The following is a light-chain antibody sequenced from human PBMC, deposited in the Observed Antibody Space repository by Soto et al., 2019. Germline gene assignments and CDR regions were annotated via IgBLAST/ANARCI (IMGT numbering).Light chain of an antibody. J-gene: IGKJ1*01. V-gene: IGKV1-5*03. CDR2: ESS. CDR1: QNINSW. CDR3: QQYDSYPRT. Sequence: DIPMTQSPSTLSASVGDGVTITCRASQNINSWLAWYQQKPGKAPSLLIFESSRLGSGVPSRFSGSGSGTEFTLTISSLQPDDFATYYCQQYDSYPRTFGQGTKVEIK.